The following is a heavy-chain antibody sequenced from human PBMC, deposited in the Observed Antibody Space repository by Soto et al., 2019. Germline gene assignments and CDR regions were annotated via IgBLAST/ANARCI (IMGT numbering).Heavy chain of an antibody. Sequence: GGSLRLSCAASGFTFSSYSMNWFRQAPGKGLEWVSYISSSSSTIYYADSVKGRFTISRDNAKNSLYLQMNSLRDEDTAVYYCAGTIEMSWYQATFDYWGQGTLVTVSS. CDR3: AGTIEMSWYQATFDY. CDR2: ISSSSSTI. D-gene: IGHD6-13*01. V-gene: IGHV3-48*02. J-gene: IGHJ4*02. CDR1: GFTFSSYS.